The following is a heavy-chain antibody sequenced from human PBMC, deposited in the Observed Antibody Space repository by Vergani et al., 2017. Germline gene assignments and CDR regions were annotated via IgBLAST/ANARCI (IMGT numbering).Heavy chain of an antibody. CDR3: VKDTGSYEYFFDS. J-gene: IGHJ4*02. CDR1: GFTFSTFA. CDR2: LTGGGGTT. D-gene: IGHD1-26*01. Sequence: EVQLLESGGSLKQPGASVRLSCAASGFTFSTFAMHWVRQAPGKGLEWVSALTGGGGTTYYADSFKGRFIISRDNSRDTLYLQMNSLRPEDTATYYCVKDTGSYEYFFDSWCQGTLVTVSS. V-gene: IGHV3-23*01.